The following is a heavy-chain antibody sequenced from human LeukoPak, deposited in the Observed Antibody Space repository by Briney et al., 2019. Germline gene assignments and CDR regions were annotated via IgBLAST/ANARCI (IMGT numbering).Heavy chain of an antibody. CDR3: ARDPQNPYYYDSSGYYNNWFDP. CDR2: ISYDGSNK. Sequence: GGSLRLSCAASGFTFSSYAMHWVRQAPGKGLEWVAVISYDGSNKYYADSVRGRFTISRDNSKNTLYLQMNSLRAEDTAVYYCARDPQNPYYYDSSGYYNNWFDPWGQGTLVTVSS. J-gene: IGHJ5*02. V-gene: IGHV3-30-3*01. CDR1: GFTFSSYA. D-gene: IGHD3-22*01.